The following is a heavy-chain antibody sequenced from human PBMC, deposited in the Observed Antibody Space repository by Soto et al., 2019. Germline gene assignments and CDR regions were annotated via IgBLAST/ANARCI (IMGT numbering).Heavy chain of an antibody. D-gene: IGHD2-15*01. CDR1: GYSFTSYW. CDR3: ARRVVVAATHYYYYHGMDV. CDR2: IDPSDSYT. V-gene: IGHV5-10-1*01. J-gene: IGHJ6*02. Sequence: PGESLKISCKGSGYSFTSYWISRVRQMPGEGLGWMGRIDPSDSYTNYSPSFQGHVTITADKSISTANLKWSILKDSDTAMDYGARRVVVAATHYYYYHGMDVWGQGATVTVSS.